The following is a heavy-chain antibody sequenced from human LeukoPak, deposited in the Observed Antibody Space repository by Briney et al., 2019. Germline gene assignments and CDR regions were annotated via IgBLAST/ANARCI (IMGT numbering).Heavy chain of an antibody. Sequence: GGSLRLSCAASGFTVSSNYMSWVRQAPGKGLEWVSVIYSGGSTYYADSVKGRFTISRDNSKNTLYLQMNSLRAEDTAVYYCARNYMVATMIDAFDIWGQGTMVTVSS. CDR1: GFTVSSNY. V-gene: IGHV3-53*01. CDR2: IYSGGST. J-gene: IGHJ3*02. D-gene: IGHD5-12*01. CDR3: ARNYMVATMIDAFDI.